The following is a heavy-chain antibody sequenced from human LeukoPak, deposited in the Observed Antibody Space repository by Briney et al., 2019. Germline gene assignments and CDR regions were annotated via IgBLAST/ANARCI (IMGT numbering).Heavy chain of an antibody. CDR1: GGSFSGYY. Sequence: SETLSLTCAVYGGSFSGYYWSWIRQPPGKGLEWIGEINHSGSTNYNPSLKSRVTISVDTSKNQFSLKLSSVTAADTAVYYCARGYRGPRYYYDSSGYRRPFDYWGQGTLVTVSS. D-gene: IGHD3-22*01. V-gene: IGHV4-34*01. J-gene: IGHJ4*02. CDR3: ARGYRGPRYYYDSSGYRRPFDY. CDR2: INHSGST.